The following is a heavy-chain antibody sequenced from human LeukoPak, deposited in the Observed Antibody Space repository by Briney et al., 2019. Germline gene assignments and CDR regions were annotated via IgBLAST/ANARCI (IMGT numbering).Heavy chain of an antibody. CDR3: ARVVEGYFDWLSKRYYFDY. V-gene: IGHV4-4*02. J-gene: IGHJ4*02. D-gene: IGHD3-9*01. CDR2: IYHSGST. Sequence: TSETLSLTCAVSGGSISSSNWWSWVRQPPGKGLEWIGEIYHSGSTNYNPSLKSRVTISVDKSKNQFSLKLSSVTAADTAVYYCARVVEGYFDWLSKRYYFDYWGQGTLVTVSS. CDR1: GGSISSSNW.